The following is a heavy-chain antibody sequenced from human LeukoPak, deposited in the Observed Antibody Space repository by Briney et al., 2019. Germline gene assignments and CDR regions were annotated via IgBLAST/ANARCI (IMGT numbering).Heavy chain of an antibody. CDR3: TIRKGAPMRGHWFDP. CDR1: GYTASESY. D-gene: IGHD4/OR15-4a*01. Sequence: ASVKVSCKISGYTASESYIHWLRQAPGKGLEWMGGFDPESGKTLYAQKLQGRVRMTEDTSADTGYMELSSLRSEDTAVYYCTIRKGAPMRGHWFDPWGQGTLVTVPS. J-gene: IGHJ5*02. V-gene: IGHV1-24*01. CDR2: FDPESGKT.